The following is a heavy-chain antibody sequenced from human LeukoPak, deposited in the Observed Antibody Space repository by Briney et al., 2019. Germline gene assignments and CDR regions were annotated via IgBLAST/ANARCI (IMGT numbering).Heavy chain of an antibody. CDR2: VRYDGSNQ. J-gene: IGHJ4*02. CDR3: AKGSSTSGCPDY. CDR1: GFTFNSYG. D-gene: IGHD2-2*01. V-gene: IGHV3-30*02. Sequence: PGGSLRLSCAASGFTFNSYGMHWVRQAPGKGLEWVAFVRYDGSNQHYAESVEGRFSISRDNSKSTASLQMNSLRTEDTAVYYCAKGSSTSGCPDYWGQGTLVTVSS.